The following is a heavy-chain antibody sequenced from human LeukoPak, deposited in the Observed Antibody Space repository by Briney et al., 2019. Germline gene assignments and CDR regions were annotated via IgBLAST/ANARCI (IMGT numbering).Heavy chain of an antibody. J-gene: IGHJ4*02. CDR2: MNPNSGNT. V-gene: IGHV1-8*01. D-gene: IGHD3-22*01. Sequence: ASVKVSCKASGYTFTSYDINWVRQATGQGLEWMGCMNPNSGNTGYAQKFQGRVTMTRNTSISTAYMELSSLRSEDTAVYYCARVAYYYDRLPYYFDYWGQGTLVTVSS. CDR1: GYTFTSYD. CDR3: ARVAYYYDRLPYYFDY.